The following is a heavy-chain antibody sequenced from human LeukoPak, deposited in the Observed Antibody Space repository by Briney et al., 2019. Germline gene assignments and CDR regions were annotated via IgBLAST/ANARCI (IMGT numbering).Heavy chain of an antibody. CDR2: IYYSGST. CDR1: GGSISSYY. CDR3: ARLVGGYYYDAFDI. V-gene: IGHV4-59*08. J-gene: IGHJ3*02. Sequence: PSETLSLTCTVSGGSISSYYWSWIRQPPGKGLEWIGYIYYSGSTNYNPSLKSRVTISVDTSKNQFSLKLSSVTAADTAVYYCARLVGGYYYDAFDICGQGTMVTVSS. D-gene: IGHD3-3*01.